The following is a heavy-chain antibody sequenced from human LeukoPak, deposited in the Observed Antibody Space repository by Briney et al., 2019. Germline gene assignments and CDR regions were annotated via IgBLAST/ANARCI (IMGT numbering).Heavy chain of an antibody. D-gene: IGHD2-2*01. CDR1: GFSLRSYW. CDR3: ARIYCSSTNCDRWNAFDI. V-gene: IGHV3-7*01. CDR2: IKQDGSEK. Sequence: PGGFLRLSCVASGFSLRSYWMSWVRQAPGKGLEWVANIKQDGSEKFYVDSVKGRFTISRDNAENSLYLQMNSLRVEDTAVYYCARIYCSSTNCDRWNAFDIWGQGTMVTGSS. J-gene: IGHJ3*02.